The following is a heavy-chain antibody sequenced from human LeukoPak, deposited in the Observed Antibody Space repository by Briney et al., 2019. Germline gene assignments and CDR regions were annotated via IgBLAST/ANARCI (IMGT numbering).Heavy chain of an antibody. CDR1: GGTFSSYA. J-gene: IGHJ6*04. D-gene: IGHD2-2*01. V-gene: IGHV1-69*01. CDR3: ASPSHCSSTSCYYAYYGMDV. CDR2: IIPIFGTA. Sequence: SVKVSCKASGGTFSSYAISWVRQAPGQGLEWMGGIIPIFGTANYAQKFQGRVTITADESTSTAYVELSSLRSEDTAVYYCASPSHCSSTSCYYAYYGMDVWGKGTTVTVSS.